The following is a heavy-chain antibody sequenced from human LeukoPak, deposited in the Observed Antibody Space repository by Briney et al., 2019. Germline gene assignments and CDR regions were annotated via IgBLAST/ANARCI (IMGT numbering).Heavy chain of an antibody. CDR3: ASLPTYDYVWGSYRYTDTSDY. CDR2: INHSGST. Sequence: SETLSLTCTVSGGSISSSSYYWSWIRQPPGKGLEWIGEINHSGSTNYNPSLKSRVTISVDTSKNQFSLKLSSVTAADTAVYYCASLPTYDYVWGSYRYTDTSDYWGQGTLVTVSS. V-gene: IGHV4-39*07. J-gene: IGHJ4*02. D-gene: IGHD3-16*02. CDR1: GGSISSSSYY.